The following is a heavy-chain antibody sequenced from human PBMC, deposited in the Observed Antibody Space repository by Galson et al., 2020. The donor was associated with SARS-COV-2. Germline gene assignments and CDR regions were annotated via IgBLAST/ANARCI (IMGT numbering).Heavy chain of an antibody. Sequence: LSLTCAASGFTFSSYAMHWVRQAPGKGLEWVAVISYDGSNKYYADSVKGRFTISRDNSKNTLYLQMNSLRAEDTAVYYCARDRSDSSPGMIDYWGQGTLVTVSS. CDR2: ISYDGSNK. V-gene: IGHV3-30*01. J-gene: IGHJ4*02. CDR3: ARDRSDSSPGMIDY. CDR1: GFTFSSYA. D-gene: IGHD3-22*01.